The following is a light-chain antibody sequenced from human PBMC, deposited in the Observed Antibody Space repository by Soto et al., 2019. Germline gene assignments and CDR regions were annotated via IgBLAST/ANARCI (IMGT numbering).Light chain of an antibody. J-gene: IGLJ2*01. CDR2: GNS. V-gene: IGLV1-40*01. Sequence: QSVLTQPPSVSGPPGQRVPIPCTGSSPNIGAGYDVHWYQQLPGTAPKLLIYGNSNRPSGVPDRFSGSKSGTSASLAITGLQAEDEADYYCQSYDSSLSGSVFGGGTKLTVL. CDR1: SPNIGAGYD. CDR3: QSYDSSLSGSV.